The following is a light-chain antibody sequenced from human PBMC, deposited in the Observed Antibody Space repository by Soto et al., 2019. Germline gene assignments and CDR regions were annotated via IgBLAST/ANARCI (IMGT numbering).Light chain of an antibody. CDR2: AAS. CDR3: QQYGSSPRT. V-gene: IGKV1-9*01. CDR1: QSSSSY. Sequence: ILLTQSPSSLSASVGDRATLTCRASQSSSSYLAWYQQKPGQAPRLLIYAASNLATGIPARFSGSGSGTDFTLTISRLEPEDFATYYCQQYGSSPRTFGQGTRVDIK. J-gene: IGKJ1*01.